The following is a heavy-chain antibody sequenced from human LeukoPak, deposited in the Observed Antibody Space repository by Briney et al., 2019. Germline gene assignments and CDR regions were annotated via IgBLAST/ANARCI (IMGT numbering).Heavy chain of an antibody. J-gene: IGHJ4*02. Sequence: GGSLRLSCAASGFTFSNYWMSWVRQAPGKGLEWVANIKEDGSEKYYVDSVKGRFTISRDNARNSLYLQMNSLRAEDTAVYYCASGRRLGYWGQGTLVTVSS. CDR3: ASGRRLGY. CDR2: IKEDGSEK. CDR1: GFTFSNYW. V-gene: IGHV3-7*01. D-gene: IGHD6-19*01.